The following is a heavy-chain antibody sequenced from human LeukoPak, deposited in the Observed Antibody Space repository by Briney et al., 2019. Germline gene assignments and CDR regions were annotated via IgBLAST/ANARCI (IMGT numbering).Heavy chain of an antibody. J-gene: IGHJ6*02. CDR3: AKGLYSGSYPYYYYGMDV. D-gene: IGHD1-26*01. CDR1: GFTFDDYA. V-gene: IGHV3-43*02. Sequence: PGGSLRLSCAASGFTFDDYAMHWVRQAPGEGLEWVSLISGDGGSTYYADSVKGRFTISRDNSKNSLYLQMNSLRTEDTALYYCAKGLYSGSYPYYYYGMDVWGQGTTVTVSS. CDR2: ISGDGGST.